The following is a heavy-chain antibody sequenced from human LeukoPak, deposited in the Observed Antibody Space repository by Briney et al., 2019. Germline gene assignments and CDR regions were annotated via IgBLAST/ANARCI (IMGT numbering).Heavy chain of an antibody. D-gene: IGHD6-13*01. V-gene: IGHV1-69*05. CDR3: AREGEAAAGTESPTINWFDP. J-gene: IGHJ5*02. CDR2: IIPIFGTA. CDR1: GGTFSSYA. Sequence: ASVEVSCKASGGTFSSYAISWVRQAPGQGLEWMGRIIPIFGTANYAQKFQGRVTITTDGSTSTAYMELSSLRSEDTAVYYCAREGEAAAGTESPTINWFDPWGQGTLVTVSS.